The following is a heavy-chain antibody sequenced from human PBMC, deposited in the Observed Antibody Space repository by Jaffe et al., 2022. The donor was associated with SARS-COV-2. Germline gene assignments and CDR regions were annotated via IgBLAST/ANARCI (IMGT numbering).Heavy chain of an antibody. V-gene: IGHV3-66*02. D-gene: IGHD1-26*01. Sequence: EVQLVESGGGLVQPGGSLRLSCAASGFTVSSSYMSWVRQAPGKGLEWVSVIYSGGSTYYADSVKGRFTISRDNSKNTLYLQMNSLRAEDTAVYYCANIVAATETFDYWGQGTLVTVSS. CDR3: ANIVAATETFDY. CDR2: IYSGGST. J-gene: IGHJ4*02. CDR1: GFTVSSSY.